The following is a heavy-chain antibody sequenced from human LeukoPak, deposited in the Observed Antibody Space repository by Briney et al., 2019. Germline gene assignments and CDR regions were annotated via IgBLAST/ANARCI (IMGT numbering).Heavy chain of an antibody. CDR3: ARDGSGYDFYYYYYGMDV. Sequence: GGSLRLSCAASGFTFSDYYMSWIRQAPGKGLEWVSYISSSGSTIYYADSVKGRFTISRDNAKNSLYLQMNSLRAEDTAVYYCARDGSGYDFYYYYYGMDVWGQGTTVTVSS. CDR1: GFTFSDYY. D-gene: IGHD5-12*01. V-gene: IGHV3-11*01. J-gene: IGHJ6*02. CDR2: ISSSGSTI.